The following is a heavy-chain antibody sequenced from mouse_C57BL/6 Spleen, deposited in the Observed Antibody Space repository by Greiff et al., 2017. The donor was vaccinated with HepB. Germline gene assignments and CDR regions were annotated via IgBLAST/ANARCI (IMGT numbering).Heavy chain of an antibody. CDR2: INPNNGGT. V-gene: IGHV1-18*01. Sequence: EVQLQQSGPELVKPGASVKIPCKASGYTFTDYNMDWVKQSHGKSLEWIGDINPNNGGTIYNQKFKGKATLTVDKSSSTAYMELRSLTSEDTAVYYCARGKSYYSNYYYAMDYWGQGTSVTVSS. CDR1: GYTFTDYN. CDR3: ARGKSYYSNYYYAMDY. J-gene: IGHJ4*01. D-gene: IGHD2-5*01.